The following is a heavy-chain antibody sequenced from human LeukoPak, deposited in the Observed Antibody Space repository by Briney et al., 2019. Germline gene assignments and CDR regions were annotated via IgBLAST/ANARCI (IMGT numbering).Heavy chain of an antibody. CDR3: AKESGSCRPTLYFDY. CDR1: GFTFSSYG. CDR2: ISYDGSNK. V-gene: IGHV3-30*18. D-gene: IGHD1-26*01. J-gene: IGHJ4*02. Sequence: GGSLRLSCAASGFTFSSYGMHWVRQAPGKGLEWVAVISYDGSNKYYADSVKGRFTISRGNSKNTLYLQMNSLRAEDTAVYCCAKESGSCRPTLYFDYWGQGTLVTVSS.